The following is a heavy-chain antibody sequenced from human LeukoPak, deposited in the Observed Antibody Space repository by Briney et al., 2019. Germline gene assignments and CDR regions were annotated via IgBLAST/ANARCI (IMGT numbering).Heavy chain of an antibody. J-gene: IGHJ4*02. CDR1: GASISSSTYY. V-gene: IGHV4-39*07. Sequence: SETLSLTCTVSGASISSSTYYWGWIRQPPGKGLEWIGSASYSGNTYYNPSLKSRVTILVDTSKNQFSLKMTSVTAADAAVYYCARDQYYDVSTYYEIDYWGQGTLVTVSS. CDR2: ASYSGNT. CDR3: ARDQYYDVSTYYEIDY. D-gene: IGHD3-22*01.